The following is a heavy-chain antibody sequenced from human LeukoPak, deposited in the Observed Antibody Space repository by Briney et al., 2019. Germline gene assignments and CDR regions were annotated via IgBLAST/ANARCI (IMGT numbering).Heavy chain of an antibody. D-gene: IGHD2-8*01. V-gene: IGHV1-18*01. CDR2: ISAYNGNT. J-gene: IGHJ6*03. Sequence: GASVKVSCKASGYTFTSYGISWVRQAPGQGLEWMGWISAYNGNTNYAQKLQGRVTMTTDTSTSTAYMELSSLRSEDTAVYYCARAGGTNGVDDYMDVWGKGTTVTVSS. CDR1: GYTFTSYG. CDR3: ARAGGTNGVDDYMDV.